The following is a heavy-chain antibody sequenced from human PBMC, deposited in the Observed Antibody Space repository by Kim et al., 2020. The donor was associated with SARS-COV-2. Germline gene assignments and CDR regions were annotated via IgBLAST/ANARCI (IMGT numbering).Heavy chain of an antibody. CDR3: ARTVQLERRGAFDI. Sequence: SETLSLTCTVSGGSISSYYWSWIRQPPGKGLEWIGYIYYSGSTNYNPSLKSRVTISVDTSKNQFSLKLSSVTAADTAVYYCARTVQLERRGAFDIWGQGTMVTVSS. CDR2: IYYSGST. D-gene: IGHD1-1*01. J-gene: IGHJ3*02. CDR1: GGSISSYY. V-gene: IGHV4-59*13.